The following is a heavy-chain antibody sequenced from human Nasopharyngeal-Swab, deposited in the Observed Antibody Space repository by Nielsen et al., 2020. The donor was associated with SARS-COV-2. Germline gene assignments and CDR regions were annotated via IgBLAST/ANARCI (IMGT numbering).Heavy chain of an antibody. CDR1: GFTFSSYS. V-gene: IGHV3-48*02. CDR2: ISSSSSTI. CDR3: AREYYDFWSGYIDYYYGMDV. D-gene: IGHD3-3*01. J-gene: IGHJ6*02. Sequence: GESLKISCAASGFTFSSYSMNWVRQAPGKGLEWVSYISSSSSTIYYADSVKGRFTISRDNAENSLYLQMNSLRDEDTAVYYCAREYYDFWSGYIDYYYGMDVWGQGTTVTVSS.